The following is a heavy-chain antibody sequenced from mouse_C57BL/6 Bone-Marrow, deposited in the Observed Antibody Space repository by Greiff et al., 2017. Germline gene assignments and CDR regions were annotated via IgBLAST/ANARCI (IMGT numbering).Heavy chain of an antibody. CDR2: IYPGSGNT. Sequence: VQLQQSGAELVRPGASVKLSCKASGYTFTDYYINWVKQRPGQGLEWIARIYPGSGNTYYNEKFKGKATLTAEKSSSTAYMQLSSLTSEDSAVYFCAREGAFHWYFDFWGTGTTVTVSS. CDR1: GYTFTDYY. CDR3: AREGAFHWYFDF. D-gene: IGHD3-1*01. V-gene: IGHV1-76*01. J-gene: IGHJ1*03.